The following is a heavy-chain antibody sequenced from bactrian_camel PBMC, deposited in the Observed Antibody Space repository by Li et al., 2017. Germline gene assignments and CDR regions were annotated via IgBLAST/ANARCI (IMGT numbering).Heavy chain of an antibody. J-gene: IGHJ6*01. V-gene: IGHV3S53*01. CDR3: TAGWGYCDLQTDFIY. Sequence: VQLVESGGGSVQVGGSLKLSCTHATYIFKARDKCAMGWYRQTPGKEREVIASVDGDGRTTYADFVKGRFTISSDNVKNILDLEINGLEVDDTAMYYCTAGWGYCDLQTDFIYWGQGTQVTVS. CDR2: VDGDGRT. D-gene: IGHD3*01. CDR1: TYIFKARDKC.